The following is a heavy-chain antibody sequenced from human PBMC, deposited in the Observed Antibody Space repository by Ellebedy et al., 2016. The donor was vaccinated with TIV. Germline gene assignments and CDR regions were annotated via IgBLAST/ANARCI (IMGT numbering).Heavy chain of an antibody. J-gene: IGHJ4*02. CDR3: ARGKGYCPTTSCLFDY. V-gene: IGHV3-64*01. CDR2: ISRSGGIT. CDR1: GFTFSDYS. D-gene: IGHD2-2*01. Sequence: GESLKISCAASGFTFSDYSMHWVRQAPGKGLEYVSTISRSGGITYYANSVKGRFTISRDNSKNTLYLQTGSLRTEDMAVYFCARGKGYCPTTSCLFDYWGQGTLVTVSS.